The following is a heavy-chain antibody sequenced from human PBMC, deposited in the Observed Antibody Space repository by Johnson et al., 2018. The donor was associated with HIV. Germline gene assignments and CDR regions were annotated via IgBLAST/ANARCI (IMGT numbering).Heavy chain of an antibody. J-gene: IGHJ3*02. V-gene: IGHV3-30*04. Sequence: QVQLVESGGGVVQPGRSLRVFCAASRFTFSYYAMHWVRQAPGKGLEWVATISYDGSNKYYADSVKGRFTISRDNAKNSLYLQMNSLRPEDTAAYYCATIAAHGAAFDIWGQGTMVTVSS. D-gene: IGHD6-25*01. CDR2: ISYDGSNK. CDR1: RFTFSYYA. CDR3: ATIAAHGAAFDI.